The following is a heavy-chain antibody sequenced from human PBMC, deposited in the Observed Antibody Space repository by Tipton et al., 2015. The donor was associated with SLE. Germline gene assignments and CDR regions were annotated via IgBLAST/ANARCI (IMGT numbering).Heavy chain of an antibody. D-gene: IGHD3-10*01. CDR1: GFTFSNYY. CDR3: AGAASGVSFDI. J-gene: IGHJ3*02. Sequence: GSLRLSCAASGFTFSNYYMNWIRQAPGKGLEWISYISGRGTTIKYTDAVKGRFTISRDNAKNSLYLQMNSLRAEDTAVYYCAGAASGVSFDIWGQGTVVTISS. CDR2: ISGRGTTI. V-gene: IGHV3-11*01.